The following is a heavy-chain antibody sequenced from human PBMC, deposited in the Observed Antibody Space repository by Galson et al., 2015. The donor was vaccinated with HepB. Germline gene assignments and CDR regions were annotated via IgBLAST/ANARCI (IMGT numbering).Heavy chain of an antibody. V-gene: IGHV3-30*04. J-gene: IGHJ5*02. D-gene: IGHD3-9*01. Sequence: SLRLSCAASGFTFSSYAMHWVRQAPGKGLEWVAVISYDGSNKYYADSVKGRFTISRDNSKNTLYLQMNSLRAEDTAVYYCARGGGYFAWSSGGFDPWGQGTLVTVSS. CDR3: ARGGGYFAWSSGGFDP. CDR1: GFTFSSYA. CDR2: ISYDGSNK.